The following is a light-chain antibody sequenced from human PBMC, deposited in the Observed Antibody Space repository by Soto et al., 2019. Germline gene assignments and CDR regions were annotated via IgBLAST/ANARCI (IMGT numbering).Light chain of an antibody. V-gene: IGKV3D-15*01. CDR2: NAS. CDR1: QSVSNN. Sequence: EIVMTQSPATLSVSPGERVTLSCRASQSVSNNLAWYKQKPGQAPRFLIKNASTRDADIPARFGGSGSGTEFTLTISSLQSEDFAIYYCQQYNNWPWTFGQGTRVDIK. J-gene: IGKJ1*01. CDR3: QQYNNWPWT.